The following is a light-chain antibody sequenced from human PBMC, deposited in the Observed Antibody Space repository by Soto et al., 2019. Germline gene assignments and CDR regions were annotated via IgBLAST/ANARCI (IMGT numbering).Light chain of an antibody. CDR3: SSYTSSSTPVV. J-gene: IGLJ2*01. CDR2: EVS. CDR1: SSDVGGYNY. Sequence: QSALTQHASVSGSPGQSITISCTGTSSDVGGYNYVSWYQQHPGKAPKLMIYEVSNRPSGVSNRFSGSKSGNTASLTISGLQAEDEADYYCSSYTSSSTPVVFGAGTKVTVL. V-gene: IGLV2-14*01.